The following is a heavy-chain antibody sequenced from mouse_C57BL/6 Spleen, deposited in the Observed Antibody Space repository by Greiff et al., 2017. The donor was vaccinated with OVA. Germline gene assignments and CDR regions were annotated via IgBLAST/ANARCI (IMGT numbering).Heavy chain of an antibody. J-gene: IGHJ4*01. CDR1: GFSLTSYG. CDR2: IWSGGST. D-gene: IGHD3-2*02. CDR3: ARNRDSSGPYAMDY. Sequence: VQLQQSGPGLVQPSQSLSITCTVSGFSLTSYGVHWVRQSPGKGLEWLGVIWSGGSTDYNAAFISRLSISKDNSKSQVFFKMNSLQADDTAIYYCARNRDSSGPYAMDYWGQGTSVTVSS. V-gene: IGHV2-2*01.